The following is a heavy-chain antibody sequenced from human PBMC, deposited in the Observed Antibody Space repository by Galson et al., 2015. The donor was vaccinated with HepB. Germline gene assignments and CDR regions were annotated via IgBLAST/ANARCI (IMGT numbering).Heavy chain of an antibody. V-gene: IGHV1-2*02. D-gene: IGHD6-19*01. J-gene: IGHJ2*01. CDR3: ARHKSSDWYGLTYWYFDL. CDR2: INPNSGGT. Sequence: SVKVSCKASGYTFTGYYMHWVRQAPGQGLEWMGWINPNSGGTNYAQKFQGRVTMTRDTSIRTAYMELSRLRSDDTAVYYCARHKSSDWYGLTYWYFDLWGRGTLVTVSS. CDR1: GYTFTGYY.